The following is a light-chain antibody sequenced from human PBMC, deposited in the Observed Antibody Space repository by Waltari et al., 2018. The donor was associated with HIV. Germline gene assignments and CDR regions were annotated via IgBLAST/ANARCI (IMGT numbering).Light chain of an antibody. Sequence: IVLTQSPGTLSLSPGERAALSYRASHSVTNFLAWYQQKPGQAPRLLTYDASTRAAGIPARFSGSGSGTDFTLTIGILEPEDFAVYYCQQRSNWPSFGQGTRLDI. CDR3: QQRSNWPS. CDR2: DAS. J-gene: IGKJ2*03. CDR1: HSVTNF. V-gene: IGKV3-11*01.